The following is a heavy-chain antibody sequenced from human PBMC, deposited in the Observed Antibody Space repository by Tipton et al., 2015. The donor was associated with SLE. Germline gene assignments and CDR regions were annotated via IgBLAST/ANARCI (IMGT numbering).Heavy chain of an antibody. J-gene: IGHJ4*02. D-gene: IGHD3-3*01. CDR3: ASDLGEDYDFWSVQGY. CDR1: GGSLSSGSYY. V-gene: IGHV4-61*09. CDR2: IYTSGST. Sequence: TLSLTCTVSGGSLSSGSYYWSWIRQPAGKGLEWIGHIYTSGSTNYNPSLKSRVTISVDTSKNQFSLQLSSVTAAATAVYYCASDLGEDYDFWSVQGYWGQGTLVTVSS.